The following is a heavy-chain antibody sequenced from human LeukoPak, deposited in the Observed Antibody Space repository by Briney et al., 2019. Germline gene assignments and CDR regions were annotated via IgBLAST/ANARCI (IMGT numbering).Heavy chain of an antibody. CDR1: GFTFSNYN. CDR3: ARDTTYSSSWYAIAGYYYYYMDV. V-gene: IGHV3-21*01. J-gene: IGHJ6*03. CDR2: ITSSGTYT. D-gene: IGHD6-13*01. Sequence: GGSLRLSCADSGFTFSNYNMNWVRQAPGKAMEWVSSITSSGTYTFYADSVKGRFTISRDNAKNSLYLQMNSLRAEDTAVYYCARDTTYSSSWYAIAGYYYYYMDVWGKGTTVTVSS.